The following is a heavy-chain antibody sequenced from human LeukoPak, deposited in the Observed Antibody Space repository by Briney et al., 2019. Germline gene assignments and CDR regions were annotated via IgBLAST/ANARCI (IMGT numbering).Heavy chain of an antibody. CDR2: ISAYNGNT. V-gene: IGHV1-18*01. CDR1: GYTFTSYG. J-gene: IGHJ6*02. Sequence: ASVKVSCKASGYTFTSYGISWVRQAPGQGLEWMGWISAYNGNTNYAQKLQGRVAMTTDTSTSTAYMELRSLRSDDTAVYYCATGSGSYYYYYGMDVWGQGTTVTVSS. CDR3: ATGSGSYYYYYGMDV. D-gene: IGHD3-10*01.